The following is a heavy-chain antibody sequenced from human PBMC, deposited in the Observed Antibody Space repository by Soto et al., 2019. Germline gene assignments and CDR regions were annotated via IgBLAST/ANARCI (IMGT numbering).Heavy chain of an antibody. CDR2: INHSGST. CDR3: ARGRGTMVRAAIPGYGMDV. D-gene: IGHD3-10*01. CDR1: GGSFSGYY. V-gene: IGHV4-34*01. Sequence: XGTLSLNCAVYGGSFSGYYWSWIRQPPGKGLEWIGEINHSGSTNYNPSLKSRVTISVDTSKNQFSLKLSSVTAADTAVYYCARGRGTMVRAAIPGYGMDVWGQGTTVTVSS. J-gene: IGHJ6*02.